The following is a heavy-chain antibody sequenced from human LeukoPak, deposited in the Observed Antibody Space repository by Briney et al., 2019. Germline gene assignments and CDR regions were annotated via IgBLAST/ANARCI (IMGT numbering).Heavy chain of an antibody. V-gene: IGHV3-21*01. CDR1: GFTFSSYS. D-gene: IGHD2-8*01. CDR3: ARSRYCTNGVCYTGRDH. J-gene: IGHJ4*02. Sequence: GGSLRLSCAASGFTFSSYSMNWVRQAPGKGLEWVSSISSSSSSYIYYADSVKGRFTISRDNAKNSLYLQMNSLRAEDAAVYYCARSRYCTNGVCYTGRDHWGQGTLVTVSS. CDR2: ISSSSSSYI.